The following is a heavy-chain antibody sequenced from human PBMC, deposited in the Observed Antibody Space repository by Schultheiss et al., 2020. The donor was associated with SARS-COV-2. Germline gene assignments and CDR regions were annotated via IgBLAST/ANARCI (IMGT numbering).Heavy chain of an antibody. CDR2: IYPGDSDT. D-gene: IGHD6-6*01. V-gene: IGHV5-51*01. J-gene: IGHJ6*02. Sequence: KVSCKGSGYSFTSYWIGWVRQMPGKGLEWMGIIYPGDSDTRYSPSFQGQVTISADKSISTAYLQWSSLKASDTAMYYCARAPLSIAARPAGMDVWGQGTTVTVSS. CDR1: GYSFTSYW. CDR3: ARAPLSIAARPAGMDV.